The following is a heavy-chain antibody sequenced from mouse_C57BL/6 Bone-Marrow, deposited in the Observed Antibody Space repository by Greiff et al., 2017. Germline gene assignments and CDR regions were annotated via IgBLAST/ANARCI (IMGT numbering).Heavy chain of an antibody. CDR1: GFPITSGYY. D-gene: IGHD2-3*01. J-gene: IGHJ4*01. CDR2: ITHSGET. CDR3: AGLGYYPYAMDY. V-gene: IGHV12-3*01. Sequence: VQLQESGPGLVKPSQSLFLTCSITGFPITSGYYWIWIRQSPGKPLEWMGYITHSGETFYNPSLQSPISITRETSKNQFFLQLNSVTTEDTAMYYCAGLGYYPYAMDYWGQGTSVTVSS.